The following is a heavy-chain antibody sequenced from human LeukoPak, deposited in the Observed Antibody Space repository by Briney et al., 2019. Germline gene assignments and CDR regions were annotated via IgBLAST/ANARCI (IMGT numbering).Heavy chain of an antibody. CDR3: AKDMGDTALQNFFDP. CDR2: IWHDGSDK. Sequence: GRSLTLSCAASGFTFSSYAMHWVRQAPGKGLEWVAVIWHDGSDKYYIDSVKGRFTISRDNSKNTLYLQMNSLRAADTAVYYCAKDMGDTALQNFFDPWGQGTLVTVSS. D-gene: IGHD2-21*01. J-gene: IGHJ5*02. V-gene: IGHV3-33*06. CDR1: GFTFSSYA.